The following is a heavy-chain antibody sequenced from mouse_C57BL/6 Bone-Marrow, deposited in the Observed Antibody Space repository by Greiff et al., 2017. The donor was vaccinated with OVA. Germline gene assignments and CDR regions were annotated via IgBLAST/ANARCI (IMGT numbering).Heavy chain of an antibody. CDR3: AFLYYSNYPLYAMDY. Sequence: QVQLQQPGAELVKPGASVKMSCKASGYTFTSYWITWVKQRPGQGLEWIGDIYPGSGSTNYNEKFKSKATLTVDTSSSTAYMQLSSLTSEDSAVYYCAFLYYSNYPLYAMDYWGQGTSVTVSS. CDR1: GYTFTSYW. CDR2: IYPGSGST. D-gene: IGHD2-5*01. J-gene: IGHJ4*01. V-gene: IGHV1-55*01.